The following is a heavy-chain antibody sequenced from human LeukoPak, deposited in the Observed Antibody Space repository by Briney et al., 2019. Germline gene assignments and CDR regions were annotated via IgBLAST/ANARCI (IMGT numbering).Heavy chain of an antibody. CDR1: GFTFSSYA. Sequence: QPGGSLRLSCAASGFTFSSYALNWVRQAPGKGLEWLSYISSSGTTIYCADSVKGRFTISRDNAKNSLYLQMNSLRAEDTAVYYCARDTYGDYAGFDYWGQGTLVTVSS. D-gene: IGHD4-17*01. CDR3: ARDTYGDYAGFDY. CDR2: ISSSGTTI. J-gene: IGHJ4*02. V-gene: IGHV3-48*03.